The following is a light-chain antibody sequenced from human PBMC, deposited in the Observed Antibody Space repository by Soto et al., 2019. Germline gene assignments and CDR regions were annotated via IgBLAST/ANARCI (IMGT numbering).Light chain of an antibody. CDR1: QSVSSSY. CDR2: GAS. CDR3: QQYGSSPRT. V-gene: IGKV3-20*01. Sequence: EIVLTQSPGTLSLSPGERATLSCRASQSVSSSYLAWYQQKPGRAPRLLIYGASSRATGIPDRFSGSGSGTDFTLTISRLEPEDFAVYYCQQYGSSPRTFGQGTRWIS. J-gene: IGKJ1*01.